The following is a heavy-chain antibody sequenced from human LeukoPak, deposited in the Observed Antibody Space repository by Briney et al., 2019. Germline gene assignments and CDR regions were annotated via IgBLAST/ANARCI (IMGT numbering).Heavy chain of an antibody. J-gene: IGHJ4*02. CDR2: IYSGGYT. Sequence: PGGSLRLSCAASGFTVSNNYMRWVRQAPGKGLEWVSVIYSGGYTYYADSVKGRFTISRNNAENSLYLQMNSLRAEDTAVYYCARDRGVFWGQGTLVTVSS. CDR1: GFTVSNNY. CDR3: ARDRGVF. V-gene: IGHV3-66*01. D-gene: IGHD3-10*01.